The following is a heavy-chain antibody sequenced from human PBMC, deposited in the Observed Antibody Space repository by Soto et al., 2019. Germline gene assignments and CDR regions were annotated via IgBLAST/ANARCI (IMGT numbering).Heavy chain of an antibody. V-gene: IGHV1-46*01. Sequence: ASVKVSCKASGYTFTSYGISWVRQAPGQGLEWMGIINASGGSTSYAQKFQGRVTMTRDTSTSTVYMELSSLRSEDTAVYYCSRSPRQNYGMDVWGQGTTVTVSS. CDR3: SRSPRQNYGMDV. CDR1: GYTFTSYG. J-gene: IGHJ6*02. CDR2: INASGGST.